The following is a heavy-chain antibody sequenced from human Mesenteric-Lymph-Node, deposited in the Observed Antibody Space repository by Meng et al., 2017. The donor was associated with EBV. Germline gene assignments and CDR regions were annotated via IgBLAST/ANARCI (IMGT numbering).Heavy chain of an antibody. V-gene: IGHV1-3*01. D-gene: IGHD3-10*01. J-gene: IGHJ4*02. Sequence: QGELWKAGAEVKKPGASVSVSGKASGYTFTSYDMHWVRQAPGQRLEWRGWINVGKGNTKYSQNFQGRVSITRDTSASTAYMELSSLRSEDTAVYYCATTSSKSGVTGYWGQGTLVTVSS. CDR3: ATTSSKSGVTGY. CDR2: INVGKGNT. CDR1: GYTFTSYD.